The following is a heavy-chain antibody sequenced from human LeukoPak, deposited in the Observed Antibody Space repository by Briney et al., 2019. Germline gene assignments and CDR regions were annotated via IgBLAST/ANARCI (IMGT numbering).Heavy chain of an antibody. Sequence: GGSLRLSCAASGFTFGSYTMTWFRQAPGKGLDWVSSISKSSSYIYYADSVKGRFTISRDSAKNSLYLQMSSLRAEDTAVYYCARVRCSSTSCPAAGYYFDYWGQGTLVTVSS. J-gene: IGHJ4*02. CDR1: GFTFGSYT. CDR2: ISKSSSYI. V-gene: IGHV3-21*01. CDR3: ARVRCSSTSCPAAGYYFDY. D-gene: IGHD2-2*01.